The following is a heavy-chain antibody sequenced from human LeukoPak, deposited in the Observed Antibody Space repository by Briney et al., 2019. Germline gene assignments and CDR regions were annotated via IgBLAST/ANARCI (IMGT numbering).Heavy chain of an antibody. CDR1: GGTFSSYA. D-gene: IGHD3-10*01. CDR2: IIPIFGTA. J-gene: IGHJ4*02. Sequence: SVKVSCKASGGTFSSYAISWVRQAPGQGLEWMGGIIPIFGTANYAQKFQGRVTITTDESTSTAYMELSSLRSEDTAVYYCARDLSVGGSGSNPYYWGQGTLVTVSS. V-gene: IGHV1-69*05. CDR3: ARDLSVGGSGSNPYY.